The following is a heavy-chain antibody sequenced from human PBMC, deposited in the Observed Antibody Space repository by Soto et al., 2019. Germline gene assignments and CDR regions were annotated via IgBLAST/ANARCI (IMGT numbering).Heavy chain of an antibody. V-gene: IGHV1-69*06. Sequence: ASVKVSCKASGGTFSSYAISWVRQAPGQGLEWMGGIIPIFGTANYAQKFQGRVTITADKSTSTAYMELSSLRSEDTAVYYCARARYSCSSTSCYNPFDPWGQGTLVTVSS. CDR3: ARARYSCSSTSCYNPFDP. J-gene: IGHJ5*02. D-gene: IGHD2-2*02. CDR1: GGTFSSYA. CDR2: IIPIFGTA.